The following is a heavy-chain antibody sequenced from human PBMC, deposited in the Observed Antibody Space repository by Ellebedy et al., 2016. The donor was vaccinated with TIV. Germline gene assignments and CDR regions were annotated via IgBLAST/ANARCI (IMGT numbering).Heavy chain of an antibody. V-gene: IGHV5-10-1*01. CDR2: IDPSDSYT. D-gene: IGHD3-22*01. J-gene: IGHJ3*02. Sequence: GESLKISCKGSGYNFATYWIAWVRQMPGKGLEWVGRIDPSDSYTNYSPSFEGYGTFSVDRSISTDYQQRSSLRASDTAVYYCARMRGTYEYASSCYDSFDIWGQGPMVTVSS. CDR1: GYNFATYW. CDR3: ARMRGTYEYASSCYDSFDI.